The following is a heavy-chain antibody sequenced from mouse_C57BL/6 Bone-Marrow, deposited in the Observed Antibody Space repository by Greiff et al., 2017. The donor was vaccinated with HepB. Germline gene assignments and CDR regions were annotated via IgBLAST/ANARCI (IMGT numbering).Heavy chain of an antibody. D-gene: IGHD1-1*01. Sequence: DVKVEESGGGLVQPGGSMKLSCVASGFTFSNYWMNWVRQSPEKGLEWVAQIRLKSDNYATHYAESVKGRFTISRDDSKSSVYVQMNNLRAEDTGIYYCTGGDGSRGYCDYWGQGTTLTVSS. J-gene: IGHJ2*01. CDR2: IRLKSDNYAT. V-gene: IGHV6-3*01. CDR1: GFTFSNYW. CDR3: TGGDGSRGYCDY.